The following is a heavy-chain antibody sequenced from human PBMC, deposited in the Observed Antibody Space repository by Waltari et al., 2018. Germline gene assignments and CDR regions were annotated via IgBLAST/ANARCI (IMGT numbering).Heavy chain of an antibody. CDR1: GFTVSSNY. Sequence: EVQLVESGGGLIQPGGSLRLSCAASGFTVSSNYMSWVRQAPGKGLEWVAVIYSCGSTYYADSGKGRFTISRDNSKNTLYLQMNSLRAEDTAVYYCATAVDYSNYGYFDYWGQGTLVTVSS. CDR3: ATAVDYSNYGYFDY. J-gene: IGHJ4*02. V-gene: IGHV3-53*01. D-gene: IGHD4-4*01. CDR2: IYSCGST.